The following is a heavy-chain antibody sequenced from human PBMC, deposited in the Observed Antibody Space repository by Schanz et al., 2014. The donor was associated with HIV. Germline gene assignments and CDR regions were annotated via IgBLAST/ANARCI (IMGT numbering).Heavy chain of an antibody. CDR2: ISAYNGNT. Sequence: QVQLVQSGAEVKKPGASMRVSCKASGYTFTSYGISWVRQAPGQGLEWMGWISAYNGNTNSAQKLQDRVTMTTDTSTSTAYMELRSLISDDTAMYYCARVSPILTPSHHYSMDVWGQGTTVTVSS. V-gene: IGHV1-18*01. J-gene: IGHJ6*02. CDR1: GYTFTSYG. CDR3: ARVSPILTPSHHYSMDV. D-gene: IGHD2-15*01.